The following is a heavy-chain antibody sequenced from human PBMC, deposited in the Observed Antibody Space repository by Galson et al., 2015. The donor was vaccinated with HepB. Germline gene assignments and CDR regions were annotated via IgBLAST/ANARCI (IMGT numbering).Heavy chain of an antibody. CDR3: ARADIVVVVAATPSY. V-gene: IGHV3-30-3*01. CDR1: GFTFSSYA. D-gene: IGHD2-15*01. CDR2: ISYDGSNK. J-gene: IGHJ4*02. Sequence: SLRLSCAASGFTFSSYAMHWVRQAPGEGLEWVAVISYDGSNKYYADSVKGRFTISRDNSKNTLYLQMNSLRAEDTAVYYCARADIVVVVAATPSYWGQGTLVTVSS.